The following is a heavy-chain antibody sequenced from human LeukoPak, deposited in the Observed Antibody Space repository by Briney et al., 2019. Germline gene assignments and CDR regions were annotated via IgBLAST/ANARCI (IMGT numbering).Heavy chain of an antibody. J-gene: IGHJ4*02. CDR2: ISSSSSYI. CDR3: ALIAAAGNGDY. D-gene: IGHD6-13*01. Sequence: GGSLRLSCAASGFTFSSYSMNWVRQAPGKGLEWVSSISSSSSYIYYADSVKGRFTIFRDNAKNSLYLQMNSLRAEDTAVYYCALIAAAGNGDYWGQGTLVTVSS. CDR1: GFTFSSYS. V-gene: IGHV3-21*01.